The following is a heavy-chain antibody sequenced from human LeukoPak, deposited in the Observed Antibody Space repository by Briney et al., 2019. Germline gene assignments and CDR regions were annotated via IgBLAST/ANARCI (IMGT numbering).Heavy chain of an antibody. V-gene: IGHV4-61*02. CDR1: GGSISSGSYY. Sequence: PSETLSLTCTVSGGSISSGSYYWSWIRQPAGKGLEWIGRIYTSGSTNYNPSLKSRVTISVDTSKNQFSLKLSSVTAADTAVYYCARMRYGSGSYTYFDYWGQGTLVTVSS. D-gene: IGHD3-10*01. CDR2: IYTSGST. J-gene: IGHJ4*02. CDR3: ARMRYGSGSYTYFDY.